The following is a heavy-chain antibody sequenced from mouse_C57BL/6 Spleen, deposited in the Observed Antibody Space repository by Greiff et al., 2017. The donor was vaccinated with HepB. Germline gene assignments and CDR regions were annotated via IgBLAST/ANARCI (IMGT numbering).Heavy chain of an antibody. CDR2: INPSSGYT. J-gene: IGHJ2*01. Sequence: QVQLQQSGAELAKPGASVKLSCKASGYTFTSYWMHWVKQRPGQGLEWIGYINPSSGYTKYNQKFKDKATLTADKSSSTAYMQLSSLTYEDSAVYDCARAYYSNPYYFDYWGQGTTLTVSS. V-gene: IGHV1-7*01. CDR1: GYTFTSYW. CDR3: ARAYYSNPYYFDY. D-gene: IGHD2-5*01.